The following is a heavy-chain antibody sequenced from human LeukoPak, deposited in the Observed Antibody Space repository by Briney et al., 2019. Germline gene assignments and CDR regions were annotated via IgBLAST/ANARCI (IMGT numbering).Heavy chain of an antibody. J-gene: IGHJ5*02. D-gene: IGHD3-3*02. V-gene: IGHV3-30*02. CDR2: IRYDGSNK. CDR3: AKVAFSRILVPDMWFDP. CDR1: GFTFSSYG. Sequence: PGGSLRLSCAASGFTFSSYGMHWVRQAPGKGLEWVAFIRYDGSNKYYADSVKGRFTISRDNSKNTLYLQMNSLRAEDTAVYYCAKVAFSRILVPDMWFDPWGQGTLVTVSS.